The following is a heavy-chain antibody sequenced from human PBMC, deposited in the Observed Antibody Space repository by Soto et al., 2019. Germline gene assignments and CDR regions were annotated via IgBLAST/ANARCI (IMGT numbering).Heavy chain of an antibody. CDR2: IYYSGST. CDR3: ARDRADCSSTSCYPYNYYYYYMDV. CDR1: GGSISSYY. D-gene: IGHD2-2*01. J-gene: IGHJ6*03. Sequence: QVQLQESGPGLVKPSETLSLTCTVSGGSISSYYWSWIRQPPGKGLEWIGYIYYSGSTNYNPSLKSRVTISVDTSKNQFSLKLSSVTAADTAVYYCARDRADCSSTSCYPYNYYYYYMDVWGKGTTVTVSS. V-gene: IGHV4-59*01.